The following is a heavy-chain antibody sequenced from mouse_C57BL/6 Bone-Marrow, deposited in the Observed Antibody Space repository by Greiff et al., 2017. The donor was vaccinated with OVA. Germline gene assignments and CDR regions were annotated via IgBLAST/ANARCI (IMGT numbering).Heavy chain of an antibody. CDR1: GFTFSSYG. J-gene: IGHJ4*01. CDR2: ISSGGSYT. Sequence: EVQLVESGGDLVKPGGSLKLSCAASGFTFSSYGMSWVRQTPDKRLEWVATISSGGSYTYYPDSVKGRFTISRDNAKTTLYLQMSSLKSEDTAMYYCARPFITTVGYAMDYWGQGTSVTVSS. CDR3: ARPFITTVGYAMDY. V-gene: IGHV5-6*01. D-gene: IGHD1-1*01.